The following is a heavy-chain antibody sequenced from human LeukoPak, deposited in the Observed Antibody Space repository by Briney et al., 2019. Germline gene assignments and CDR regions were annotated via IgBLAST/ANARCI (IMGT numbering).Heavy chain of an antibody. V-gene: IGHV4-4*07. CDR2: IYTSGST. Sequence: SETLSLTCTVSGGSISSYYWSWIRQPAGKGLEWIGRIYTSGSTNYNPSLKSRVTMSVDTSKNQFSLKLSSVTAADTAVYYCARVGYNSGWKGIDYWGQGTLVTVSS. J-gene: IGHJ4*02. CDR3: ARVGYNSGWKGIDY. CDR1: GGSISSYY. D-gene: IGHD6-19*01.